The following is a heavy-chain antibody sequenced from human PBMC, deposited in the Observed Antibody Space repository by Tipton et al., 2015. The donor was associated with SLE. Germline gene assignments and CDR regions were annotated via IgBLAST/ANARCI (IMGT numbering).Heavy chain of an antibody. CDR3: AVGYCSSVSCQREYFQH. CDR2: IYHSGSI. CDR1: GGSISSSSYY. D-gene: IGHD2-2*01. V-gene: IGHV4-39*07. Sequence: TLSLTCTVSGGSISSSSYYWGWIRQPPGKGLEWIGTIYHSGSIYYNPSLKSRVTISVDTSKNQFSLKLNSVTAADTAVYYCAVGYCSSVSCQREYFQHWGQGTLVTVSS. J-gene: IGHJ1*01.